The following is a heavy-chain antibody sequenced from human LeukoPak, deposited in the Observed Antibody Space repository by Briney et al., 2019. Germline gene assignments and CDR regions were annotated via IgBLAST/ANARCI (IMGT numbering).Heavy chain of an antibody. CDR1: GFTFSSYS. Sequence: GGSLRLSCAASGFTFSSYSMNWVRQAPGKGLEWVSYISSSGSTIYYADSVKGRFTISRDNAKNLLYLQMNSLRAEDTAVYYCARSLEAGYSSSWYWGYWGQGTLVTVSS. CDR2: ISSSGSTI. CDR3: ARSLEAGYSSSWYWGY. D-gene: IGHD6-13*01. J-gene: IGHJ4*02. V-gene: IGHV3-48*04.